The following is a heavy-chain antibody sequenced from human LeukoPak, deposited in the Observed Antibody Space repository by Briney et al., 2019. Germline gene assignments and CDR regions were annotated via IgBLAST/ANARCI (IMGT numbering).Heavy chain of an antibody. CDR1: GGSFSGYY. J-gene: IGHJ4*02. CDR2: INHSGST. V-gene: IGHV4-34*01. D-gene: IGHD6-19*01. Sequence: PSETLSLTCAVYGGSFSGYYWSWIRQPPGKGLEWIGEINHSGSTNYNPSLKSRVTISVDTSKNQFSLKLSSVTAADTAVYYCARRLQWLVRGDFDYWGQGTLVTVSS. CDR3: ARRLQWLVRGDFDY.